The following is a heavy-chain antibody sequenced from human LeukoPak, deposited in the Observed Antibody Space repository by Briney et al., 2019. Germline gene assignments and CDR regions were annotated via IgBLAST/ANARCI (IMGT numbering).Heavy chain of an antibody. D-gene: IGHD3-22*01. CDR1: GYTFTSYG. V-gene: IGHV1-18*01. CDR3: ARVLSLVVSNPLDY. J-gene: IGHJ4*02. Sequence: GASVKVSCKASGYTFTSYGISWVRQAPGQGLEWMGWISAYNGNTNYAQKLQGRVTMTTDTSTSTAYMELRSLRSDDTAVYYCARVLSLVVSNPLDYWGQGTLVTVSS. CDR2: ISAYNGNT.